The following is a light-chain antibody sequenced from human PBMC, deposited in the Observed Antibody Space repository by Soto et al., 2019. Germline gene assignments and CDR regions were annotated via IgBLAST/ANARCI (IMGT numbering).Light chain of an antibody. CDR2: GAS. CDR1: QSVSSN. V-gene: IGKV3-15*01. Sequence: EIVMTQSPATLSVSPGETATLSCRASQSVSSNLAWNQLKPGQAPRLLIYGASTRATGIPARFSGSGSGTEFTLTISSLQSEDFAVYYCQQYSFWPYTFGQGTKLEIK. J-gene: IGKJ2*01. CDR3: QQYSFWPYT.